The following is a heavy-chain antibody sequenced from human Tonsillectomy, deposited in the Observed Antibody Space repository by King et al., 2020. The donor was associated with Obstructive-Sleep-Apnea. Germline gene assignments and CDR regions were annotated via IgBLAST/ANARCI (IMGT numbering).Heavy chain of an antibody. CDR2: ISSSSSYT. Sequence: QLVESGGGLVKPGGSLRLSCAASGFTFSDYYMSWIRQAPGKGLEWVSYISSSSSYTNYADSVKGRFTISRDNAKNSLYLQMNSLRAEDTAVYYCAREGVVVVVASYYYYGMDVWGQGTTVTVSS. CDR1: GFTFSDYY. J-gene: IGHJ6*02. V-gene: IGHV3-11*06. CDR3: AREGVVVVVASYYYYGMDV. D-gene: IGHD2-15*01.